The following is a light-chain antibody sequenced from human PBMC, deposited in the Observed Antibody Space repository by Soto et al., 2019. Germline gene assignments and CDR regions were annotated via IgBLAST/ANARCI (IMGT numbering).Light chain of an antibody. J-gene: IGKJ1*01. CDR1: QSVSSNY. CDR2: GAF. Sequence: EMEVTKCPGTLSLSTGERAPFSCRSSQSVSSNYLAWYQQKPGQAPRLLIYGAFKRATGIPDRFSGSGSGTDFTLTTSRMEPEDFAVYCCQQYGSSPRTFGQGTIVDTK. CDR3: QQYGSSPRT. V-gene: IGKV3-20*01.